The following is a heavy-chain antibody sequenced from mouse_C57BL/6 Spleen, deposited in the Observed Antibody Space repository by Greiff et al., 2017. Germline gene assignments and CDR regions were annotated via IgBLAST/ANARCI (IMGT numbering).Heavy chain of an antibody. CDR2: ISYDGSN. CDR3: AREDDYDYFDY. V-gene: IGHV3-6*01. CDR1: GYSITSGYY. D-gene: IGHD2-4*01. Sequence: LMESGPGLVKPSQSLSLTCSVTGYSITSGYYWNWIRQFPGNKLEWMGYISYDGSNNYNPSLKNRISITRDTSKNQFFLKLNSVTTEDTATYYCAREDDYDYFDYWGQGTTLTVSS. J-gene: IGHJ2*01.